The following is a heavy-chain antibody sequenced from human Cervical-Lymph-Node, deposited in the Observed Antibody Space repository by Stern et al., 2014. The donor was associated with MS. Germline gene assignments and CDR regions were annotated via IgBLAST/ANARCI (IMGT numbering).Heavy chain of an antibody. J-gene: IGHJ4*02. CDR1: GFSLTTRDVA. V-gene: IGHV2-5*02. CDR3: ARRMVRSDYFDY. Sequence: QVTLRESGPTLLKPTQTLTLTCSFSGFSLTTRDVAVGWIRQPPGKALEWLALIYWDDDERYSPSLKNRLSISKDTFRNRVVLTMTGMDPVDTGTYFCARRMVRSDYFDYWGQGILVTVSS. CDR2: IYWDDDE. D-gene: IGHD3-10*01.